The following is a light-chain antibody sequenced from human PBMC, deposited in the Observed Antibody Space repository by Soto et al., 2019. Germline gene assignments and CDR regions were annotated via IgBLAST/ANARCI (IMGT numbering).Light chain of an antibody. Sequence: AIQMTQSPTSLSASVGDTVTITCRAGQGIRTDLDWYQQKAGKAPKLLISAASSLQSGVPSRFSGNGSGTDFTLTISGLQPEDLATYYWLQDHGYRWTFGQGTKV. V-gene: IGKV1-6*02. CDR3: LQDHGYRWT. CDR2: AAS. CDR1: QGIRTD. J-gene: IGKJ1*01.